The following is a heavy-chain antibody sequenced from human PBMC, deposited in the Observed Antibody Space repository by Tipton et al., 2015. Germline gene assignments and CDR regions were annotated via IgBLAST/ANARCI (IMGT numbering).Heavy chain of an antibody. Sequence: TLSLTCTVSGDSISNYYWSWIRQPPGKGLEWIGYIHSTGSTDYNPSLKSRVTISGDTSKSQFSLRLSSVTAADMAVYYCARGLLLWFGMSDYWGRGTLVTVSS. D-gene: IGHD3-10*01. CDR1: GDSISNYY. V-gene: IGHV4-59*01. CDR2: IHSTGST. CDR3: ARGLLLWFGMSDY. J-gene: IGHJ4*02.